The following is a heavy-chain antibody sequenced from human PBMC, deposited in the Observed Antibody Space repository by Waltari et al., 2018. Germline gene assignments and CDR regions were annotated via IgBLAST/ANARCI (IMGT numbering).Heavy chain of an antibody. D-gene: IGHD2-8*01. J-gene: IGHJ6*02. V-gene: IGHV3-73*01. Sequence: ELQRVESGGGLVQPGGSLKLTCAASGFTSRASDVHWVRQASGKGLEWVGHIGIKSNSFATAYAASVTGRFTISRDDSRNTAYLQMNSLKTEDTAIYYCTRVVLGTIGMDVWGQGTTVTVS. CDR2: IGIKSNSFAT. CDR1: GFTSRASD. CDR3: TRVVLGTIGMDV.